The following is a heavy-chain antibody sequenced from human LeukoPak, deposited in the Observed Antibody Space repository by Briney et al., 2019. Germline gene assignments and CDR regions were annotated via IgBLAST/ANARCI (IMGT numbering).Heavy chain of an antibody. CDR3: AREGGAAAGTKDFQH. Sequence: ARSLSLSWVASGPTLTMSWMHWVSPAPGEGMVWVSRMNSDGSSTIYTESVKGRFNISRDNAKNTLYLEMISLRAEDTAVYYCAREGGAAAGTKDFQHWGQGTLVTVSS. J-gene: IGHJ1*01. CDR2: MNSDGSST. D-gene: IGHD6-13*01. V-gene: IGHV3-74*01. CDR1: GPTLTMSW.